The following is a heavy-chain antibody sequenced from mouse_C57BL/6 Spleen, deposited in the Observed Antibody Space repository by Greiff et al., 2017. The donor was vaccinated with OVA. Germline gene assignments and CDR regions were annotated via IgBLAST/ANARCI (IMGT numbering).Heavy chain of an antibody. CDR1: GYTFTSYW. Sequence: QVHVKQPGAELVKPGASVKLSCKASGYTFTSYWMQWVKQRPGPGLEWIGEIDPSDSYTNYNQKFKGKATLTVDTSSSTAYMQLSSLTSEDSAVYYCARGGAQVYFDYWGQGTTLTVSS. D-gene: IGHD3-2*02. CDR3: ARGGAQVYFDY. V-gene: IGHV1-50*01. J-gene: IGHJ2*01. CDR2: IDPSDSYT.